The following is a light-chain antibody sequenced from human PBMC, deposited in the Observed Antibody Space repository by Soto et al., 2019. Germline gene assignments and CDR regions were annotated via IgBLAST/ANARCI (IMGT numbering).Light chain of an antibody. V-gene: IGLV2-14*01. Sequence: QSALTQPASVSGSPGQSITISCTGTSSDVGGYNYVSWYQQHPGKGPKLMIYDVSNRRSGVSNRFSGSKSGNTASLTISGHQAEDEADYYCSSYTRSTTVVFGGGTKLTVL. CDR2: DVS. CDR3: SSYTRSTTVV. CDR1: SSDVGGYNY. J-gene: IGLJ2*01.